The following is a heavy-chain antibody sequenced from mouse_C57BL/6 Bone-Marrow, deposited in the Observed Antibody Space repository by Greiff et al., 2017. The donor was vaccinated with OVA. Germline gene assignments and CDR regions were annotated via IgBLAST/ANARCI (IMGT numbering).Heavy chain of an antibody. CDR1: GYTFTNYW. CDR2: IYPGGGYT. Sequence: VQLQQSGAELVRPGTSVKMSCKASGYTFTNYWIGWAKQRPGHGLEWIGDIYPGGGYTNYNEKFKGKATLTADKSSSTAYMQFSSLTSEDSAIYYCARGRLRRGYYFDYWGQGTTLTVSS. J-gene: IGHJ2*01. D-gene: IGHD2-4*01. V-gene: IGHV1-63*01. CDR3: ARGRLRRGYYFDY.